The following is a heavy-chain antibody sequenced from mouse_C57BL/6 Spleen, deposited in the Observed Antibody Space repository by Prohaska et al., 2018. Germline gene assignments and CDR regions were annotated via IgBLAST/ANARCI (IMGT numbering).Heavy chain of an antibody. Sequence: SVKMSCKASGYTFTSYWITWLKQRPGQGLEWIGVIYPGSGSTNYNEKFKGKATLTADKSSSTAYMQLSSLTSEDSAVYFCARSGTGGYYFDYWGQGTTLTVSS. CDR3: ARSGTGGYYFDY. CDR2: IYPGSGST. V-gene: IGHV1-55*01. D-gene: IGHD4-1*01. J-gene: IGHJ2*01. CDR1: GYTFTSYW.